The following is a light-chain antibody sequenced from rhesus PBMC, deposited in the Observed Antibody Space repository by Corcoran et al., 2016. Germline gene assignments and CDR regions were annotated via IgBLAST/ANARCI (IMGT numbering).Light chain of an antibody. CDR1: QSVSSY. CDR3: LQRSKWPYT. Sequence: EIVVTQSPATLALSPGDRATLSCRPSQSVSSYLTWYKQKPGRAPRFLIYGASTTATGVPDRFSGSGSGTAFTLTIRGLELEDVGVYFCLQRSKWPYTFGRGTKVEI. V-gene: IGKV3-24*04. CDR2: GAS. J-gene: IGKJ2*01.